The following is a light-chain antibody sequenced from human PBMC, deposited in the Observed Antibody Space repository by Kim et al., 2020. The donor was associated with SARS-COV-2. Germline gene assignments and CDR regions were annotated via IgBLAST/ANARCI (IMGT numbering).Light chain of an antibody. Sequence: LSPGETATLSCRASQSVDSNSLAWYQQKPGRSPRLLIYAASSGATGIPDRFSGSGSGTDFTLTISRLEPEDFAVYYCQQYGRSITFGQGTRLEIK. CDR3: QQYGRSIT. V-gene: IGKV3-20*01. CDR1: QSVDSNS. CDR2: AAS. J-gene: IGKJ5*01.